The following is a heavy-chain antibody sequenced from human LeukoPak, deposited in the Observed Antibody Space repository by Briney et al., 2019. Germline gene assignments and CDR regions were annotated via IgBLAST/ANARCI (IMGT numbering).Heavy chain of an antibody. D-gene: IGHD2-2*01. J-gene: IGHJ4*02. CDR1: GYTLTGYY. Sequence: ASVKVSCKTSGYTLTGYYVHWVRQAPGQGLEWMGWINPNSGGTKYSPKFQARVTMTRDTSISTGYMELSGLTSDDTAVYYCARDAYAGFSSSWHEDHWGQGTLVTVSS. V-gene: IGHV1-2*02. CDR3: ARDAYAGFSSSWHEDH. CDR2: INPNSGGT.